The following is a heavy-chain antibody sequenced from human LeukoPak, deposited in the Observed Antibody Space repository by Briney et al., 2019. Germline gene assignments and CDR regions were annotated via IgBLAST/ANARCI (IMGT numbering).Heavy chain of an antibody. V-gene: IGHV4-39*01. D-gene: IGHD5-12*01. Sequence: PETLSLTCTVSGGSISSSSYYWGWLRQPPGKGLEWIGSIYYSGSTYYNPSLKSRVTISVDTSKNQFSLKLSSVTAADTAVYYCARQVGGYSGYNWFDPWGQGTLVTVSS. CDR3: ARQVGGYSGYNWFDP. CDR2: IYYSGST. J-gene: IGHJ5*02. CDR1: GGSISSSSYY.